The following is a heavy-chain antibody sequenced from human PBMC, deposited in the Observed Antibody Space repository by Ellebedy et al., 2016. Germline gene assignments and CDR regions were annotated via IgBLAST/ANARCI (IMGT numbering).Heavy chain of an antibody. Sequence: GESLKISCAASGFTFSDYYMSWIRQAPGKGLEWVSYISSSSSYTNYADSVKGRFTISRDNTKNSLYLQMNSLRAEDTAVYYCARSRGMDVWGQGTTVTVSS. V-gene: IGHV3-11*06. J-gene: IGHJ6*02. CDR2: ISSSSSYT. CDR3: ARSRGMDV. CDR1: GFTFSDYY.